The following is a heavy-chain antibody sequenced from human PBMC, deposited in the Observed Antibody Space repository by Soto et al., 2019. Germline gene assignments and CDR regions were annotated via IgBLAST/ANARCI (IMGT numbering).Heavy chain of an antibody. J-gene: IGHJ4*02. CDR1: GGSMISYY. D-gene: IGHD2-2*01. Sequence: ASETLSLTCTVSGGSMISYYWSWIRQPPGRGLEWIGDVSHSGSTNYRPSLRGRVTISLDRSKKQFSLKLTSVTAADTAVYFCARGYYRSASPARYFAFWGQGTLVPVSS. CDR2: VSHSGST. V-gene: IGHV4-59*12. CDR3: ARGYYRSASPARYFAF.